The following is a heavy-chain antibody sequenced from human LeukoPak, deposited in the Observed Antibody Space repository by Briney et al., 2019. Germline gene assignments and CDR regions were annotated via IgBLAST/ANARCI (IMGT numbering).Heavy chain of an antibody. J-gene: IGHJ5*02. CDR2: MHYSGST. V-gene: IGHV4-39*07. Sequence: SETLSLTCTVSGGSIRSSSYYWGWIRQPPGKGLEWIGSMHYSGSTYYNPSLKSRVTISVDTSKNQFSLKLSSVTAADTAVYYCARGNRGYSYGLSYKSSSQPFDPWGQGTLVTVSS. D-gene: IGHD5-18*01. CDR3: ARGNRGYSYGLSYKSSSQPFDP. CDR1: GGSIRSSSYY.